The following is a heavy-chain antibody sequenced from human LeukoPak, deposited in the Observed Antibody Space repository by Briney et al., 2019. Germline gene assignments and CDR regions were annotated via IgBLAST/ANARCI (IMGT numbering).Heavy chain of an antibody. CDR3: AGGPAWAGTAFDF. J-gene: IGHJ4*02. CDR2: IYTSGST. Sequence: SETLSLTCSVSGGSVRSYYWSWIRQFAGKELQWIGYIYTSGSTDYNPSLKSRVTISVDRSRNLIFLNLRSVTAADTAVYYCAGGPAWAGTAFDFWGQGSRVTVSS. D-gene: IGHD6-19*01. CDR1: GGSVRSYY. V-gene: IGHV4-4*09.